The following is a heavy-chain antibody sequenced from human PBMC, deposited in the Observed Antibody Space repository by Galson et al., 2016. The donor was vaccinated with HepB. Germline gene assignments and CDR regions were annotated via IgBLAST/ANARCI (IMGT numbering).Heavy chain of an antibody. D-gene: IGHD3-16*01. J-gene: IGHJ1*01. CDR3: ARGGTKADY. CDR2: IYYSGIT. V-gene: IGHV4-59*02. Sequence: SETLSLTCTVSGGSVNMNYWSWIRQSPTRGLEWIGFIYYSGITNSNPSLKSRLAMSIDASKNQFSLNLTSVTAADTAVYYCARGGTKADYWGQGILVPVSS. CDR1: GGSVNMNY.